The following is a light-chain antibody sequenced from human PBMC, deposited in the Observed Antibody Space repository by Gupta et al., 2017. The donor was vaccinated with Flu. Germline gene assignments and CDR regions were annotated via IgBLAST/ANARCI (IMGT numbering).Light chain of an antibody. CDR3: LLSYSGTWI. V-gene: IGLV7-46*01. Sequence: AVVTQAPSLTVSPGWPVTLTCASNTGAVNSGLPPYWFQQKPGQAPLTLIYDTTNKHPWTPVRFSGSLLGGKAALTLSGAQPDDEAEYFCLLSYSGTWIFGGGTKLTVL. CDR2: DTT. J-gene: IGLJ2*01. CDR1: TGAVNSGLP.